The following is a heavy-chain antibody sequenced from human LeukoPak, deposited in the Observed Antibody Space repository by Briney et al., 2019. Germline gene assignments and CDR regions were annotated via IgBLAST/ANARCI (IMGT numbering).Heavy chain of an antibody. CDR1: GLIFSSYA. D-gene: IGHD3-10*01. CDR3: AKDRTIRALMGESTA. Sequence: PGGSVRLSCAASGLIFSSYAMSWVRQAPGKGLEWVSCISGGGDTTYYADSVKGRFTISRDNAKNTLFLQMNSLRAEDTAVYFCAKDRTIRALMGESTAWGRGTMVTISS. CDR2: ISGGGDTT. V-gene: IGHV3-23*01. J-gene: IGHJ3*01.